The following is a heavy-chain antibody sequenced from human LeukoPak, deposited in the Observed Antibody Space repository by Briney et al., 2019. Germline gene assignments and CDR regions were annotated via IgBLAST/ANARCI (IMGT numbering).Heavy chain of an antibody. CDR1: GYTFTGYY. CDR2: INPNSGGT. CDR3: ARTGWGYDSSGYYRYYFDY. Sequence: ASVKVSCKASGYTFTGYYMHWMRQAPGQGLEWMGWINPNSGGTNYAQKFQGRVTMTRDTSISTAYMELSRLRSDDTAVYYCARTGWGYDSSGYYRYYFDYWGQGTLVTVSS. V-gene: IGHV1-2*02. J-gene: IGHJ4*02. D-gene: IGHD3-22*01.